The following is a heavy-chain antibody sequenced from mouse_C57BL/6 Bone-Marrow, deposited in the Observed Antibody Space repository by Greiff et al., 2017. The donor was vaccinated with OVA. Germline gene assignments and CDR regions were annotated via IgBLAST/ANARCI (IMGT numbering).Heavy chain of an antibody. J-gene: IGHJ3*01. D-gene: IGHD2-3*01. CDR1: GYTFTEYT. V-gene: IGHV1-62-2*01. CDR3: ARHGLYDGYHPAWFAY. CDR2: FYPGSGSI. Sequence: QVHVKQSGAELVKPGASVKLSCKASGYTFTEYTIHWVKQRSGQGLEWIGWFYPGSGSIKYNEKFKDKATLTADKSSSTVYMELSRLTSEDSAVYFCARHGLYDGYHPAWFAYWGQGTLVTVSA.